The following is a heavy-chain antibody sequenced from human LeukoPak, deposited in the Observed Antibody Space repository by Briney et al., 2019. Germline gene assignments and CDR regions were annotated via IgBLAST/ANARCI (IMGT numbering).Heavy chain of an antibody. CDR1: GGSISSGDYY. V-gene: IGHV4-61*08. J-gene: IGHJ4*02. CDR2: VHHTGDS. D-gene: IGHD3-10*01. Sequence: SETLSLTCTVSGGSISSGDYYWSWIRQPPGKGLEWIGYVHHTGDSHYNPSLESRATLSIDTSKNQFSLRLKSVTAADTAVYYCAGYGSRSPYKAFDYWGQGTLVTVSS. CDR3: AGYGSRSPYKAFDY.